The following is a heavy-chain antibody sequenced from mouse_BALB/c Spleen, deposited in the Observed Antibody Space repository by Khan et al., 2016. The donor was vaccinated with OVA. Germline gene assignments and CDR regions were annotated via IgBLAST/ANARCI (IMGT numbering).Heavy chain of an antibody. J-gene: IGHJ3*01. CDR3: ARRNYFGYTFAY. Sequence: QVQLQQSGAELARPGASVKLSCKASGYTFTDYYINWVKQRTGQGLEWIGEISPGGGDTYYNEKFKGKATLTADKSSSTVYMQLSSLTAEASAVYFCARRNYFGYTFAYWGQATLVTVSA. V-gene: IGHV1-77*01. CDR1: GYTFTDYY. CDR2: ISPGGGDT. D-gene: IGHD1-2*01.